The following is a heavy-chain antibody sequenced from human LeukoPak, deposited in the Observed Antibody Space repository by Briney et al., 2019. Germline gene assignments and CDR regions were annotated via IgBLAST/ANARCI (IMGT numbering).Heavy chain of an antibody. CDR1: GFSVSSSY. J-gene: IGHJ5*02. CDR2: IYSGGGT. Sequence: PGGSLRLSCAASGFSVSSSYLSWVRQAPGKGLEWVSVIYSGGGTNYADSVKGRFTSSRDSSKNTLYLQMNSLRAEDTAVYYCAKDYSALSAWGQGTLVIVSS. V-gene: IGHV3-66*01. CDR3: AKDYSALSA. D-gene: IGHD2-21*01.